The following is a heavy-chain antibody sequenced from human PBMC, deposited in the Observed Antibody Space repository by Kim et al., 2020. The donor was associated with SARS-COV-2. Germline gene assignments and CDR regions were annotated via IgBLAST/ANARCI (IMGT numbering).Heavy chain of an antibody. V-gene: IGHV7-4-1*02. CDR1: GYTFTSYA. CDR2: VNTNTGNP. CDR3: ERSDPITIFGVLIANSALDF. Sequence: ASVKVSCKASGYTFTSYAMNWVRQAPGQGLEWLGWVNTNTGNPTYAQGFTGRFVFSLDTSVSTAYLQISSLKAEDTVVCYCERSDPITIFGVLIANSALDFWGQGTLVTVSS. J-gene: IGHJ4*02. D-gene: IGHD3-3*01.